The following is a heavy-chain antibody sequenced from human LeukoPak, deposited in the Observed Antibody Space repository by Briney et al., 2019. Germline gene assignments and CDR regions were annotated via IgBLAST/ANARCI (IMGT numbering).Heavy chain of an antibody. J-gene: IGHJ4*02. V-gene: IGHV1-69*06. CDR2: IVPIFATA. CDR1: GGTFINYA. CDR3: ARGRPYGSGNYSTPDY. D-gene: IGHD3-10*01. Sequence: LGASVKVSCKASGGTFINYAINWVRQAPGQGLEWMGGIVPIFATANYAQQFLGRVTITADKSTSTAYMELNSLRSEDTAVYYCARGRPYGSGNYSTPDYWGQGTLVTVS.